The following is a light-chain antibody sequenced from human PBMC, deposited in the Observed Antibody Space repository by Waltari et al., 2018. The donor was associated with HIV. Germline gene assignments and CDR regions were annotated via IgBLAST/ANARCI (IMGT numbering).Light chain of an antibody. CDR3: NSRDSSGHWF. CDR2: GEN. Sequence: SSELAQDPAVSVALGQTVRITCQGDSVRIYYASWYQQKPGQAPVLVVYGENNRPSGIPDRFSGSRSGNTASLTIAGAQTEDEADYYCNSRDSSGHWFFGGGTKVTVL. J-gene: IGLJ3*02. V-gene: IGLV3-19*01. CDR1: SVRIYY.